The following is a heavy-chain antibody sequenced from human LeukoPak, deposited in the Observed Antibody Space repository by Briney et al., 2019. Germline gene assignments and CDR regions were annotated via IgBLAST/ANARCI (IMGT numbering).Heavy chain of an antibody. V-gene: IGHV3-48*03. CDR1: GVTLTGFE. J-gene: IGHJ4*02. Sequence: GESLRPSCAPSGVTLTGFEMNAVAQAPGKGLEWVSYISSSGSTIYYADSVKGRFTITRDNTKNSLYLQMNSRRAEDRALYYCAIYSADGDYGYWGQGTLVTVSS. D-gene: IGHD4-17*01. CDR2: ISSSGSTI. CDR3: AIYSADGDYGY.